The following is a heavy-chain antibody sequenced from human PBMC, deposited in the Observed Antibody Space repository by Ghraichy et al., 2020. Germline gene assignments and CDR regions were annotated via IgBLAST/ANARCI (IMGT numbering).Heavy chain of an antibody. J-gene: IGHJ4*02. V-gene: IGHV4-34*01. CDR1: GGSFSGYY. CDR2: INHSGST. Sequence: SETLSLTCAVYGGSFSGYYWSWIRQPPGKGLEWIGEINHSGSTNYNPSLKSRVTISVDTSKNQFSLKLSSVTAADTAVYYCARALTGKHYYIDYWGQGTLVTVHS. D-gene: IGHD7-27*01. CDR3: ARALTGKHYYIDY.